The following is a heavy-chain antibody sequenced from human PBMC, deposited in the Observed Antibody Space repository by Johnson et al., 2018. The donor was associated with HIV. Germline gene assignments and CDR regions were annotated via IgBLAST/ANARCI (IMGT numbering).Heavy chain of an antibody. CDR1: GFSVSNNY. CDR3: ARDGESQRLPLGDAFDV. Sequence: VQLVESGGDLVQPGGSLRLSCGASGFSVSNNYMSWVRQAPGKGLEWVSVIYSGGNTYCADSVRGRFTISRDNSKNTLYLQMDNLRVEDTAIYYCARDGESQRLPLGDAFDVWGQGTLVTVSS. CDR2: IYSGGNT. V-gene: IGHV3-66*01. D-gene: IGHD6-25*01. J-gene: IGHJ3*01.